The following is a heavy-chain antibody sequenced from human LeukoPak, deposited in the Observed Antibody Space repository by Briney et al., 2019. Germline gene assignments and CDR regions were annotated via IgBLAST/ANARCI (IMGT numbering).Heavy chain of an antibody. CDR3: AREQIIRGVMLWFDP. V-gene: IGHV1-3*01. CDR2: INAGNGNT. Sequence: SSVTVSCKASGYTFTNYAIHWVRQAPGQRLEWMGWINAGNGNTKYSQKFQGRVTITKDTSASTAYMELSSLRSEDTAMYYCAREQIIRGVMLWFDPWGQGTLVTVSS. D-gene: IGHD3-10*01. CDR1: GYTFTNYA. J-gene: IGHJ5*02.